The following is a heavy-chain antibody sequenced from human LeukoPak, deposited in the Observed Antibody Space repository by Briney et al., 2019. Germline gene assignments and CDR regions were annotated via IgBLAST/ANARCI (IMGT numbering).Heavy chain of an antibody. J-gene: IGHJ4*02. D-gene: IGHD6-6*01. V-gene: IGHV4-4*07. CDR1: GGSISGYY. CDR2: IYSSGST. Sequence: SETLSLTCTVSGGSISGYYWSWIRQPAGQGLEWIGRIYSSGSTNYYPSLKSRVTMSVDTSKNQFSLRLTSVTAADTAVYFCATRIGGGSSYYFDYWGQGTLVTVSS. CDR3: ATRIGGGSSYYFDY.